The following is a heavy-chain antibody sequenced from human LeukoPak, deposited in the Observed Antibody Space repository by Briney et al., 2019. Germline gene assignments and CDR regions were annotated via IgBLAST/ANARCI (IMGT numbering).Heavy chain of an antibody. CDR3: ASTDILTGYSLNYFDY. CDR2: INHSGST. D-gene: IGHD3-9*01. V-gene: IGHV4-34*01. J-gene: IGHJ4*02. CDR1: GGSFSGYY. Sequence: SETLSLTCAVYGGSFSGYYWSWIRQPPGEGLEWIGEINHSGSTNYNPSLKSRVTISVDTSKNQFSLKLSSVTAADTAVYYCASTDILTGYSLNYFDYWGQGTLVTVSS.